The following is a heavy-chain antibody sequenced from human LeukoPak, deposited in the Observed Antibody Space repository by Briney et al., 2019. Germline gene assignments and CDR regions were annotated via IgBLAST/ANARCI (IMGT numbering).Heavy chain of an antibody. J-gene: IGHJ4*02. CDR2: ISGSGGST. CDR3: AKEGGLQLRGYYFDY. Sequence: GVSLRLSCAASGFTFSSYAMSWVRQAPGKGLEWVSAISGSGGSTYYADSVKGRFTISRDNSKNTLYLQMNSLRAEDTAVYYCAKEGGLQLRGYYFDYWGQGTLVTVSS. D-gene: IGHD5-24*01. CDR1: GFTFSSYA. V-gene: IGHV3-23*01.